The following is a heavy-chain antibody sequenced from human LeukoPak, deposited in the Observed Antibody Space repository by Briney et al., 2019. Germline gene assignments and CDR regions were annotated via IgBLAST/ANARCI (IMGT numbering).Heavy chain of an antibody. D-gene: IGHD1-26*01. CDR3: ERDKEGRGHWFDP. CDR2: INPNSGGT. V-gene: IGHV1-2*02. Sequence: ASVKVSCKASGYTFTGYYMHWVRQAPGQGLEWMGWINPNSGGTNYAQKFQGRVTMTRDTSISTAYMELSRLRSDDTAVYCCERDKEGRGHWFDPWGQGTLVTVSS. J-gene: IGHJ5*02. CDR1: GYTFTGYY.